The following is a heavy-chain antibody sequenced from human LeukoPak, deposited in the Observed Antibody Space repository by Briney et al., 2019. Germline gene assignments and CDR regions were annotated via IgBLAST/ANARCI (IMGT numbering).Heavy chain of an antibody. CDR2: IYHSGST. V-gene: IGHV4-59*08. D-gene: IGHD3-22*01. CDR1: VGFFSGYY. Sequence: SDPLSLICAVCVGFFSGYYWSWLRQPPGKGREWLGCIYHSGSTIYNPSLKSRLTISVDTSKNQFSLKLSSVTAADTAVYYCARLTPTYYYDSSGYSSSDDYWGQGTLVTVSS. J-gene: IGHJ4*02. CDR3: ARLTPTYYYDSSGYSSSDDY.